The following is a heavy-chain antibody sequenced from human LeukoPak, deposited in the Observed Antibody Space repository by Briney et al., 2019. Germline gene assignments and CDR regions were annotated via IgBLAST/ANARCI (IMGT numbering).Heavy chain of an antibody. D-gene: IGHD3-3*01. Sequence: GASVKVSCKASGYTFTGYYMHWVRQAPGQGLEWMGWINPNSGGTNYAQKFQGRVTMTRDTSISTAYMELSRLRSDDTAVYYCARACDFLSGNNWFDPWGQGTLVTVSS. J-gene: IGHJ5*02. CDR2: INPNSGGT. CDR1: GYTFTGYY. V-gene: IGHV1-2*02. CDR3: ARACDFLSGNNWFDP.